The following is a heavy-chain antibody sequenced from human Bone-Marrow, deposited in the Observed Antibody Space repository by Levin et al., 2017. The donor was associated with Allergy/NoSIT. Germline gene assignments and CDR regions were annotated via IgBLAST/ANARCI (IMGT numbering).Heavy chain of an antibody. D-gene: IGHD2-21*01. V-gene: IGHV1-58*01. CDR2: VFVGSGNT. Sequence: PGASVKVSCKASGFTFTSSAVQWVRQARGLGPEWIGWVFVGSGNTKTAPKFQERVIISRDTSTDTVYLELSSLRSEDTAVYYCAADPRAVWSYSPDYHYMMDVWGQGTTVIVSS. CDR1: GFTFTSSA. CDR3: AADPRAVWSYSPDYHYMMDV. J-gene: IGHJ6*02.